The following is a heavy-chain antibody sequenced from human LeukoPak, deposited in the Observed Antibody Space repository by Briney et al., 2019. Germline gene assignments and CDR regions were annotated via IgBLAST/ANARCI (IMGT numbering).Heavy chain of an antibody. CDR2: INPSGGST. CDR3: ARDSVAGNDAFDI. V-gene: IGHV1-46*01. Sequence: GASVKVSCKTSGYTFTDYNLHWVRQAPGQGLEWMGIINPSGGSTSYAQKFQGRVTMTRDMSTSTVYMELSSLRSEDTAVYYCARDSVAGNDAFDIWGQGTMVTVSS. CDR1: GYTFTDYN. J-gene: IGHJ3*02. D-gene: IGHD6-19*01.